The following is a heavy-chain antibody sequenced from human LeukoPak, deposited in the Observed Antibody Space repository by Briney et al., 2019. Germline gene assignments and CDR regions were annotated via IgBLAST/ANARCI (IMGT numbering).Heavy chain of an antibody. J-gene: IGHJ4*02. CDR3: AKDPFGFWSGYWDY. CDR2: ISGSGGST. D-gene: IGHD3-3*01. Sequence: PGGSLRLSCAASGFTFSSYAMSWVRQAPGKGLEWVSAISGSGGSTYYADSVKGRFTISRDNSKNMLYLQMNSLRAEDTAVYYCAKDPFGFWSGYWDYWGQGTLVTVSS. V-gene: IGHV3-23*01. CDR1: GFTFSSYA.